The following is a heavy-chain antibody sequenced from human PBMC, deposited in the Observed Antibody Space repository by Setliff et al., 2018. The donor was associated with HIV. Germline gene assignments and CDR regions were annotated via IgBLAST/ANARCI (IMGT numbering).Heavy chain of an antibody. CDR1: GYTFTNYY. V-gene: IGHV1-2*04. D-gene: IGHD5-12*01. Sequence: ASVKVSCKASGYTFTNYYMHWVRQAPGQGLEWMGWINPNSGGTNYAQKFQGWVTMTRDTSISTAYMELSRLRSDDTAVYYCARDTLNGYNYPGDAFDIWGQGTMVTVSS. J-gene: IGHJ3*02. CDR3: ARDTLNGYNYPGDAFDI. CDR2: INPNSGGT.